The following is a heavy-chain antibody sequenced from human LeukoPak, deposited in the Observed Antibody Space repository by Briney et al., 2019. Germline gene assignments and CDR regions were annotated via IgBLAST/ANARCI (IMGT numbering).Heavy chain of an antibody. V-gene: IGHV4-38-2*02. CDR2: IYHSGST. Sequence: PSETLSLTCTVSGYSISSGYYWGWIRQPPGKGLEWIGSIYHSGSTYYNPSLKSRVTISVDTSKNQFSLKLSSVTAADTAVYYCARSFTIFGVVIIGYFDYWGQGTLVTVSS. J-gene: IGHJ4*02. CDR1: GYSISSGYY. CDR3: ARSFTIFGVVIIGYFDY. D-gene: IGHD3-3*01.